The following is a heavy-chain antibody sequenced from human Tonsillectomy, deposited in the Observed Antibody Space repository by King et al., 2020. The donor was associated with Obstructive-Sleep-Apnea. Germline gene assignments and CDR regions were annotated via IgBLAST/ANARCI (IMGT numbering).Heavy chain of an antibody. CDR2: IKSKGHGETI. CDR3: TTDPRF. J-gene: IGHJ4*02. V-gene: IGHV3-15*01. Sequence: VQLVESGGGLIKPGGSLTLSCVASGFTFRDSWFSWVRQAPGKGLEWLGRIKSKGHGETIDYAAPLKGRSTISRDDSKSMVYLQVNSLQAEDSAVYYCTTDPRFWGQGTLVLVSS. CDR1: GFTFRDSW.